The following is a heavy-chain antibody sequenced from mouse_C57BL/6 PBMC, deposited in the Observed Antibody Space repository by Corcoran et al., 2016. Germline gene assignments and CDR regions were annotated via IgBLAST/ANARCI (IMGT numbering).Heavy chain of an antibody. CDR3: AALTGRPDWYFDV. Sequence: EVQLQQSGPELVKPGASVKISCKASGYTFTDYYMNWVKQSHGKSLEWIGDINPNNGGTSYNQKFKGKATLTVDKSSSTAYMELRSLTSEDSAVYYCAALTGRPDWYFDVWGTGTTVTVSS. J-gene: IGHJ1*03. CDR2: INPNNGGT. D-gene: IGHD4-1*01. V-gene: IGHV1-26*01. CDR1: GYTFTDYY.